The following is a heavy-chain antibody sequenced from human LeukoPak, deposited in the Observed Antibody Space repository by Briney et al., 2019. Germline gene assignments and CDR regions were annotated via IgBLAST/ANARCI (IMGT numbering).Heavy chain of an antibody. V-gene: IGHV4-39*01. CDR3: ASWFGRSAYFDY. J-gene: IGHJ4*02. Sequence: PSETLSLTCTVSGGSVSSSSYYRGWIRQPPGKGLEWIGTIYYSGTTYYNPSLTSRVTISVDTSKNQFSLELSSVTAADTAVFYCASWFGRSAYFDYWGQGALVTVSS. CDR2: IYYSGTT. D-gene: IGHD3-3*01. CDR1: GGSVSSSSYY.